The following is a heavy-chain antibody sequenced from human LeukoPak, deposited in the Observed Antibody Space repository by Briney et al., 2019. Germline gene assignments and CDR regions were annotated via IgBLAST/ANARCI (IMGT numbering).Heavy chain of an antibody. V-gene: IGHV3-23*01. Sequence: PGGSLRLSCAASGFTFSNHGMSWVRQASGKGLEWVSAVSDSGSDTYYADSVKGRFTVSRDNSKNTLYLQMNSLRAGDTAVYYCAKRVPYSSSSVYFDNWGQGTLVTVSS. D-gene: IGHD6-6*01. J-gene: IGHJ4*02. CDR1: GFTFSNHG. CDR2: VSDSGSDT. CDR3: AKRVPYSSSSVYFDN.